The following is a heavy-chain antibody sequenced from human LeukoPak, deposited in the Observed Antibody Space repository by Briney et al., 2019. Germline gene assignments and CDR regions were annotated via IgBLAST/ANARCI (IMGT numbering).Heavy chain of an antibody. D-gene: IGHD6-19*01. V-gene: IGHV3-23*01. CDR1: GFTFSNYA. J-gene: IGHJ4*02. CDR3: ARVRDISGHWGFLDY. CDR2: ISGRGDAT. Sequence: GGSLRLSCAASGFTFSNYAMSWVRQPPGKGLEWVSAISGRGDATNYADSVKGRFTISRDNSKNTLYLHMNSLRAEDTAVFYCARVRDISGHWGFLDYWGQGTLVTVSS.